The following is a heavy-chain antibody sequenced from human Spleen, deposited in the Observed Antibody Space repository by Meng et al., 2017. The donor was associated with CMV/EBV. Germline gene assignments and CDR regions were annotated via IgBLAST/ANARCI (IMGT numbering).Heavy chain of an antibody. V-gene: IGHV3-7*01. CDR1: GFTVSSNY. J-gene: IGHJ4*02. D-gene: IGHD1-1*01. CDR3: AREGTGTTGEYYFDY. Sequence: GGSLRLSCAASGFTVSSNYMSWVRQAPGKGLEWVANINQKGSERNYVDSVKGRFTISRDSAKNSLSLQMESLRAEDTAVYYCAREGTGTTGEYYFDYCGQGTLVTVSS. CDR2: INQKGSER.